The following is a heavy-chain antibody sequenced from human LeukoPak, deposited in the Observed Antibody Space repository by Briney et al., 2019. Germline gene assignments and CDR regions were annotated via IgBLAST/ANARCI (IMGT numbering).Heavy chain of an antibody. CDR2: IYYSGST. CDR1: GGSISSYY. D-gene: IGHD6-19*01. J-gene: IGHJ4*02. V-gene: IGHV4-59*01. Sequence: SETLSLTCTVSGGSISSYYWSWIRQPPGKGLEWIGYIYYSGSTNYNPSLKSRVTISVDTSKNQFSLKLSSVTAADTAVYYCARGPTWQWLARYFDYWGQGTLVTVSS. CDR3: ARGPTWQWLARYFDY.